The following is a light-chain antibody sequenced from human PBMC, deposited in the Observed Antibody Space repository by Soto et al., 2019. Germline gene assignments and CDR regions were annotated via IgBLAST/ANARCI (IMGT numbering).Light chain of an antibody. J-gene: IGKJ5*01. CDR1: QSINSD. CDR2: GAS. CDR3: QQYNNLPPDT. V-gene: IGKV3-15*01. Sequence: EIVMTHSPATLSVSPGETTRLSCRASQSINSDVAWYQQKPGQAPRLLIYGASTRATGIPGRFRGSGSGTEFTLTITSLQSEDFAVYFCQQYNNLPPDTFGQGTRLE.